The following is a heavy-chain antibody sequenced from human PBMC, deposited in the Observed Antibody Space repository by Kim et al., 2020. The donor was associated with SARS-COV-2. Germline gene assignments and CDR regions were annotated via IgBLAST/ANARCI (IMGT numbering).Heavy chain of an antibody. D-gene: IGHD6-13*01. Sequence: AEPGKGRFTIARDNAKNSRYLQRNSLRAEDTAVYYCARVGSTVAAGSIDYWGQGTLVTVSS. CDR3: ARVGSTVAAGSIDY. V-gene: IGHV3-11*01. J-gene: IGHJ4*02.